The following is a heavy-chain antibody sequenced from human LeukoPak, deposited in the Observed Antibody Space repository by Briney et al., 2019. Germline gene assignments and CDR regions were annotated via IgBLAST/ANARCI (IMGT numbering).Heavy chain of an antibody. CDR2: ISSSSSYI. V-gene: IGHV3-21*01. Sequence: PGGSLRLSCVVSGFTFRSYSMNWVRQAPGKGLEWVSSISSSSSYIYYADSVKGRFTISRDNAKNSLYLQMNSLRAEDTALYYCARDLTYSSSPPGWYFDLWGRGAPVTVSS. CDR3: ARDLTYSSSPPGWYFDL. D-gene: IGHD6-6*01. J-gene: IGHJ2*01. CDR1: GFTFRSYS.